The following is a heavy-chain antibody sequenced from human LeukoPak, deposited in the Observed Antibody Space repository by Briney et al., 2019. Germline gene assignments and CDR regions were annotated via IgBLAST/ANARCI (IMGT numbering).Heavy chain of an antibody. CDR3: ARLGTVRGRITMIGDAFDI. J-gene: IGHJ3*02. Sequence: GESLKISCKGSGYSFTSYWIGWVRQMPGKGLEWMGIIYPGDSDTRYSPSFQGQVTISADKSISTAYLQWSSLKASDTAMYYCARLGTVRGRITMIGDAFDIWGQGTMVTVSS. V-gene: IGHV5-51*01. CDR2: IYPGDSDT. CDR1: GYSFTSYW. D-gene: IGHD3-22*01.